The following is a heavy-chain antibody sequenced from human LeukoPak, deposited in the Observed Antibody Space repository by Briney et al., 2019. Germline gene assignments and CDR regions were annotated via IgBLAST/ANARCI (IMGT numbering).Heavy chain of an antibody. CDR1: GYTFTTYA. CDR3: ARGAAAVDY. J-gene: IGHJ4*02. Sequence: ASVKVSCKASGYTFTTYAIHWMRQVAGQRLEWMGWIKASNGDTKYSQRFQGRVTLTRDTSASTAYMELSSLRSEDTAVYFCARGAAAVDYWGQGTRVTVSS. D-gene: IGHD6-13*01. V-gene: IGHV1-3*01. CDR2: IKASNGDT.